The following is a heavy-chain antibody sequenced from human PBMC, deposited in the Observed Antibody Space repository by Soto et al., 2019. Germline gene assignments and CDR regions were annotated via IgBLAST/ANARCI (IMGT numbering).Heavy chain of an antibody. CDR2: ISGSGGST. CDR3: AKDRGSSSGWYSANWFDP. Sequence: LRLSCAASGFTFSSYAMSWVRQAPGKGLEWVSAISGSGGSTYYADSVKGRFTISRDNSKNTLYLQMNSLRAEDTAVYYCAKDRGSSSGWYSANWFDPLGQGTLVTVSS. CDR1: GFTFSSYA. J-gene: IGHJ5*02. V-gene: IGHV3-23*01. D-gene: IGHD6-19*01.